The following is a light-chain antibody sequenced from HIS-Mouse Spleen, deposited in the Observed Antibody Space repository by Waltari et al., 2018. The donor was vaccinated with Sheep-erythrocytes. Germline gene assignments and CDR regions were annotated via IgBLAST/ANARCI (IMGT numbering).Light chain of an antibody. CDR1: ALPKKY. CDR2: EDS. CDR3: YSTDSSGNHRV. Sequence: SYELTQPPSVSVSPGQTARITCSGDALPKKYAYWYQQKSGQAPVLVIYEDSKRPSGLPWRFSGSSSGTMATLTISGARVEDEADYYCYSTDSSGNHRVFGGGTKLTVL. J-gene: IGLJ2*01. V-gene: IGLV3-10*01.